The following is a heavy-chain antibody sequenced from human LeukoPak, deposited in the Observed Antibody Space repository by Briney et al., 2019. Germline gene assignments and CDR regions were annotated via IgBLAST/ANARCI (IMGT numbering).Heavy chain of an antibody. Sequence: PGGSLRLSCAASGFIFSDHHMDWVRQAPGKGLEWVGRTRNKANSHTTDYAASVKGRFTTSRDNSKNSMYLQMNSLQPEDTAVYYCARALTVAGSDYWGQGTLVTVSS. CDR2: TRNKANSHTT. J-gene: IGHJ4*02. CDR3: ARALTVAGSDY. D-gene: IGHD6-19*01. V-gene: IGHV3-72*01. CDR1: GFIFSDHH.